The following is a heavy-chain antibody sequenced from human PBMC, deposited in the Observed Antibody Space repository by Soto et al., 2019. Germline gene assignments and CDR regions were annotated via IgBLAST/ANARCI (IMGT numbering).Heavy chain of an antibody. Sequence: GGSLRLSCTVSGFTFSGHRMSWVRQAPGKGLEWVANIRQNGSDTYYVDSVRGRFTISRDNARNSLYLQMSYLRAEDTAIYYCARHSYCSGGDCYWYYFDYWGQGTLVTVSS. CDR1: GFTFSGHR. CDR2: IRQNGSDT. CDR3: ARHSYCSGGDCYWYYFDY. J-gene: IGHJ4*02. V-gene: IGHV3-7*01. D-gene: IGHD2-15*01.